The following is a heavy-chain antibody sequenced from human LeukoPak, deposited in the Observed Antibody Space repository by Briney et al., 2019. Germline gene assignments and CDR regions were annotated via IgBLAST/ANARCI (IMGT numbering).Heavy chain of an antibody. Sequence: GGSLRLSCAASGFTFSSYGMHWVRQAPGKGLEWVAVIWYDGSNKYYADSVKGRFTISRDNSKNTLYLQMNSLRAEDTAVYYCAKDRGQGDTMSQRNNWFDPWGQGTLVTVSS. CDR1: GFTFSSYG. CDR2: IWYDGSNK. V-gene: IGHV3-33*06. J-gene: IGHJ5*02. CDR3: AKDRGQGDTMSQRNNWFDP. D-gene: IGHD3-22*01.